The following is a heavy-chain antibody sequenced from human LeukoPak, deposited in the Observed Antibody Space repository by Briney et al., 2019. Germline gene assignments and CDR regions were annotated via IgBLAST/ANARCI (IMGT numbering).Heavy chain of an antibody. V-gene: IGHV1-8*01. D-gene: IGHD2-2*01. CDR1: GYTFTSYD. CDR2: MNPNSGNT. CDR3: ARGPPFHWSSTSCYLSDNWFDP. Sequence: ASVKVSCKASGYTFTSYDINWVRQATGQGLKWMGWMNPNSGNTGYAQKFQGRVTMTRNTSISTAYMELSSLRSEDTAVYYCARGPPFHWSSTSCYLSDNWFDPWGQGTLVTVSS. J-gene: IGHJ5*02.